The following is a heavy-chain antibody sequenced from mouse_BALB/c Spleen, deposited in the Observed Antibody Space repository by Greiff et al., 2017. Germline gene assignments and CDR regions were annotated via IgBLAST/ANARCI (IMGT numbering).Heavy chain of an antibody. D-gene: IGHD2-14*01. CDR3: ARDRYDEYYYAMDY. V-gene: IGHV5-6-5*01. CDR2: ISSGGST. Sequence: EVKLMESGGGLVKPGGSLKLSCAASGFTFSSYAMSWVRQTPEKRLEWVASISSGGSTYYPDSVKGRFTISRDNARNILYLQMSSLRSEDTAMYYCARDRYDEYYYAMDYWGQGTSVTVSS. CDR1: GFTFSSYA. J-gene: IGHJ4*01.